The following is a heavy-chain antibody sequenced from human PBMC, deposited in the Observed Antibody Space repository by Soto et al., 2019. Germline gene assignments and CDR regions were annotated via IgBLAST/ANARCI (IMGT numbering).Heavy chain of an antibody. D-gene: IGHD6-13*01. Sequence: GGSLRLSCAASGFTFSTYSMNWVRQAPGKGLEWVSYISSSSSTIFYTDSVKGRFTVSRDNAKNSLYLQMNSLRDEDTAVYYCARDPLAAAGTSPLIYYYGMDVWGQGTTVTVSS. CDR2: ISSSSSTI. V-gene: IGHV3-48*02. CDR1: GFTFSTYS. J-gene: IGHJ6*02. CDR3: ARDPLAAAGTSPLIYYYGMDV.